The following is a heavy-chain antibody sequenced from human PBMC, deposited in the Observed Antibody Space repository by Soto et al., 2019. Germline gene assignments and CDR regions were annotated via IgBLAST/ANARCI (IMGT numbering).Heavy chain of an antibody. CDR1: GFTFSSYG. J-gene: IGHJ2*01. Sequence: GGSLRLSCAASGFTFSSYGMHWVRQAPGKGLEWVAVISYDGSNKYYADSVRGRFTISRDNSKNTLYLQMNSLRAEDTAVYYCAKAPPPNDYGDYWYFDLWGRGTLVTVSS. CDR2: ISYDGSNK. V-gene: IGHV3-30*18. D-gene: IGHD4-17*01. CDR3: AKAPPPNDYGDYWYFDL.